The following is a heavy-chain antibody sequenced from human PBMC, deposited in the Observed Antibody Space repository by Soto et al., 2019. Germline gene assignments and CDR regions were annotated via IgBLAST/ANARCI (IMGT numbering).Heavy chain of an antibody. CDR1: GYTFTSYY. V-gene: IGHV1-46*01. CDR2: INPSGGST. J-gene: IGHJ4*02. Sequence: ASVKVSCKASGYTFTSYYMHWARQAPGQGLEWMGIINPSGGSTSYAQKFQGRVTMTRDTSTSTVYMELSSLRSEDTAVYYCATSKNIPKSVIGYCSGGSCYGGNYWGQGTLVTVSS. D-gene: IGHD2-15*01. CDR3: ATSKNIPKSVIGYCSGGSCYGGNY.